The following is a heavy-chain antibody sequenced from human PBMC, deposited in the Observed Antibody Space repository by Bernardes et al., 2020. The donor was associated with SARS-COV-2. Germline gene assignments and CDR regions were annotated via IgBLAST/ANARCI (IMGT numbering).Heavy chain of an antibody. CDR3: ARGPSSSGYYVGDH. CDR2: INSDGRTI. Sequence: GGSLRLSCVGSGFSFSDSWIHWVRQAPGKGLAWVSRINSDGRTINYADSVKGRFTISRDNAKNTLYLQMNSLRDEDTAMYYCARGPSSSGYYVGDHWGQGTLVTVAS. J-gene: IGHJ4*02. CDR1: GFSFSDSW. V-gene: IGHV3-74*01. D-gene: IGHD3-22*01.